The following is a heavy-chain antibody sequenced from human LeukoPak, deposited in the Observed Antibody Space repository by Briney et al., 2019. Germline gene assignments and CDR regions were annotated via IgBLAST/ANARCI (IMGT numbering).Heavy chain of an antibody. Sequence: PSETLSLTCAVYGGSFSGYYWSWIRQPPGKGLKWIGEINHSGSTNYNPSLKSRVTISVDTSKNQFSLKLSSVTAADTAVYYCAGSMVRGVIKLDYWGQGTLVTVSS. CDR2: INHSGST. J-gene: IGHJ4*02. CDR1: GGSFSGYY. CDR3: AGSMVRGVIKLDY. V-gene: IGHV4-34*01. D-gene: IGHD3-10*01.